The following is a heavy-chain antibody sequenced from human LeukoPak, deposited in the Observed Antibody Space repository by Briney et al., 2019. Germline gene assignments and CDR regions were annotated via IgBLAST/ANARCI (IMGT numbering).Heavy chain of an antibody. CDR2: ISGSGGST. CDR3: ASSRVPRPTVTPDWYFDY. D-gene: IGHD4-17*01. J-gene: IGHJ4*02. CDR1: GFTFSSYA. V-gene: IGHV3-23*01. Sequence: GGSLRLSCAASGFTFSSYAMSWVRQAPGKGLEWVSAISGSGGSTYYADSVKGRFTISRGNSKNTLYLQMNSLRAEDTAVYYCASSRVPRPTVTPDWYFDYWGQGTLVTVSS.